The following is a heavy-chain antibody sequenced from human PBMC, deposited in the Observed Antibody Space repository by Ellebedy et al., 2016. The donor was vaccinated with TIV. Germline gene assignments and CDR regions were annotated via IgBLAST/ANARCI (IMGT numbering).Heavy chain of an antibody. D-gene: IGHD2-21*01. CDR1: GYTFTNYY. J-gene: IGHJ4*02. CDR2: IDPSGSTT. V-gene: IGHV1-46*01. CDR3: ARDESAWHGLDY. Sequence: AASVKVTCKASGYTFTNYYMHWVQQAPGQGLEWMGIIDPSGSTTNYAQNFQGRVTMTRDTSTSKLYMELSSLTSDDTAVYYCARDESAWHGLDYWGQGTLVTVSS.